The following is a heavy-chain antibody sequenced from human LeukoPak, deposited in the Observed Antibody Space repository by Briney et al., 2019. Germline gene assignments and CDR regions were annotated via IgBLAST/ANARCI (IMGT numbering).Heavy chain of an antibody. CDR3: ASGSGSYYN. CDR1: SNW. D-gene: IGHD3-10*01. J-gene: IGHJ4*02. Sequence: GGSLRLSCAASSNWVNWVRLPPGKGLEWVSAISGSGGSTYYADSVKGRFTISRDNSKNTLYLQMNSLRAEDTALYYCASGSGSYYNWGQGTLVTVSS. V-gene: IGHV3-23*01. CDR2: ISGSGGST.